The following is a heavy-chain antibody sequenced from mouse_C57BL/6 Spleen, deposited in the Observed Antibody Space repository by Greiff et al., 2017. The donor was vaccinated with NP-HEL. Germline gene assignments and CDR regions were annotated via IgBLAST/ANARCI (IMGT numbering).Heavy chain of an antibody. J-gene: IGHJ1*03. CDR3: ARKGDYSNPYWYFDV. Sequence: VKLQQSGPELVKPGASVKISCKASGYAFSSSWMNWVKQRPGKGLEWIGRIYPGDGDTNYNGKFKGKATLTADKSSSTAYMQLSSLTSEDSAVYFCARKGDYSNPYWYFDVWGTGTTVTVSS. CDR1: GYAFSSSW. CDR2: IYPGDGDT. V-gene: IGHV1-82*01. D-gene: IGHD2-5*01.